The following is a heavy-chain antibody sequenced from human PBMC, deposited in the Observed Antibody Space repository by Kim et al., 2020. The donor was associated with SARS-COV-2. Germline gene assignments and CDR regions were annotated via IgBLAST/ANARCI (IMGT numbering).Heavy chain of an antibody. CDR3: ARSPLYSSGWYDY. CDR2: ISSSSSYT. CDR1: GFTFSDYY. D-gene: IGHD6-19*01. V-gene: IGHV3-11*03. J-gene: IGHJ4*02. Sequence: GGSLRLSCAASGFTFSDYYMSWIRQAPGKGLEWVSYISSSSSYTNYADSVKGRFTISRDNAKNSLYLQMNSLRAEDTAVYYCARSPLYSSGWYDYWGQGTLVTVSS.